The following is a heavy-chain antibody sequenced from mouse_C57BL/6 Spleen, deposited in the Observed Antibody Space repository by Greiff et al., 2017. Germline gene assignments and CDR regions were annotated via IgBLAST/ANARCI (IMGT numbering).Heavy chain of an antibody. CDR3: GTTVVAPGLAY. CDR1: GFSLTSYG. CDR2: IWRGGST. Sequence: QVQLQQSGPGLVQPSQSLSITCTVSGFSLTSYGVHWVRQSPGKGLEWLGVIWRGGSTDYNAAFMSRLSITKDNSKSQVFFKMSSLKADDTAIYCWGTTVVAPGLAYWGQEALVTVSA. D-gene: IGHD1-1*01. J-gene: IGHJ3*01. V-gene: IGHV2-5*01.